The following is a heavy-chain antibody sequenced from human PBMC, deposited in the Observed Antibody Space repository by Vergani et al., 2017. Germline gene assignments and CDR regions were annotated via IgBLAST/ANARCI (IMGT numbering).Heavy chain of an antibody. Sequence: EVQLVESGGGLVKPGGSLRLSCAASGFTFSSYSMNWVRQAPGKVLEWVSSISSSSSYIYYADSVKGRFTISRDNAKNSLYLQMNSLRDEDTAVYYCARGPTYFYGSGSYPFDYWGQGTLVTVSS. D-gene: IGHD3-10*01. CDR2: ISSSSSYI. CDR1: GFTFSSYS. V-gene: IGHV3-21*01. J-gene: IGHJ4*02. CDR3: ARGPTYFYGSGSYPFDY.